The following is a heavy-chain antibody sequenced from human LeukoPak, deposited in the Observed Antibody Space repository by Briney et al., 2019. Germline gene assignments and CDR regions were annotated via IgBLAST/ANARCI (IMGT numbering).Heavy chain of an antibody. V-gene: IGHV1-24*01. D-gene: IGHD3-9*01. J-gene: IGHJ3*02. CDR2: FDPEDGET. CDR3: ATVSLTGTDAFDI. CDR1: GYTLTELS. Sequence: VAAVKVSFKVSGYTLTELSMHWVRHAPGKGLEWIGGFDPEDGETIYAQKFQGRVTMTEDTSTDTAYMELSSLRSEDTAVYYCATVSLTGTDAFDIWGQGTMVTVSS.